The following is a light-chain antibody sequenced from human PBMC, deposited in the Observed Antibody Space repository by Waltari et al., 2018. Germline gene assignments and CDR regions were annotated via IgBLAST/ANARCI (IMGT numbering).Light chain of an antibody. CDR1: QRVANNY. CDR3: HQYGLSART. J-gene: IGKJ1*01. Sequence: VLTQSPGTLSLSPGERATLSCRASQRVANNYLAWYQQRPGQAPRLLIYAASSRATGIPDRCSGSVSGTEFTLTISRLEPEDSAVYYCHQYGLSARTFGQGTKVEI. V-gene: IGKV3-20*01. CDR2: AAS.